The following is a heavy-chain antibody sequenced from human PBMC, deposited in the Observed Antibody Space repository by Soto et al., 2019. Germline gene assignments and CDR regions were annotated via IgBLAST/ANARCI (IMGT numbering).Heavy chain of an antibody. D-gene: IGHD5-18*01. J-gene: IGHJ5*02. CDR2: ISESGDNA. CDR1: GFPFNTYA. CDR3: AKGGYIYGLNP. V-gene: IGHV3-23*01. Sequence: GGSLRLSCAASGFPFNTYAMSWVRQAPGKGPEWVSAISESGDNAFYADSVQGRFTISRDNSYNILYLQMNSLRAEDTALYFCAKGGYIYGLNPWGQGALVTVSS.